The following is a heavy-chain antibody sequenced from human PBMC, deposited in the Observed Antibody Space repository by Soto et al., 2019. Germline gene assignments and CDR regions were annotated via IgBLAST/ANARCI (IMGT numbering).Heavy chain of an antibody. CDR3: ARQGFGPIPGLVEV. CDR2: VHHSWGS. D-gene: IGHD3-10*01. J-gene: IGHJ6*02. CDR1: GCSISSYY. Sequence: QVQLQESGPGLVKPSETMSLSCTVSGCSISSYYWSWFLQSPGQRMEWIRYVHHSWGSSYNPSLLSRGAISLHTSKREFSLKVPSVPATDTAVDYCARQGFGPIPGLVEVWGQGTTVTVSS. V-gene: IGHV4-59*08.